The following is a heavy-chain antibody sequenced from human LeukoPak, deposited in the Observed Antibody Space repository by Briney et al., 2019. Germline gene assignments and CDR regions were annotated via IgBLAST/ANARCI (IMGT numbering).Heavy chain of an antibody. CDR2: TYFRSKWYN. D-gene: IGHD1-26*01. J-gene: IGHJ3*01. Sequence: SQTLSLTCALSGDSVSSDSTAWKWIRQSPARGLEWLGRTYFRSKWYNHYAVSVKSRITINPDTSKNQLSLQLNSVTPEDTAVYYCAREGGDAFDVWGQGTMVTVSS. V-gene: IGHV6-1*01. CDR3: AREGGDAFDV. CDR1: GDSVSSDSTA.